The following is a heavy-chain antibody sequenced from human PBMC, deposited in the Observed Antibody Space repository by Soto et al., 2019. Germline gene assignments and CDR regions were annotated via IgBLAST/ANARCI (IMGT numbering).Heavy chain of an antibody. CDR2: ISSYNGNT. Sequence: QVQLVQSGAEVKKPGASVKVSCKASGYTFITYGISWLRQAPGQGLDWMGWISSYNGNTNYAHKLQGRVTMTQETTTHTAYMELRTLRSDDTAVYYCARDRPTSSIRARDYYYTMDVWGQGTTVTVSS. V-gene: IGHV1-18*01. CDR3: ARDRPTSSIRARDYYYTMDV. D-gene: IGHD6-6*01. J-gene: IGHJ6*02. CDR1: GYTFITYG.